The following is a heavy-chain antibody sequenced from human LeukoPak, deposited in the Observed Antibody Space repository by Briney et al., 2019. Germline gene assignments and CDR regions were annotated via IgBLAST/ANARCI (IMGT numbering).Heavy chain of an antibody. D-gene: IGHD3-22*01. CDR3: ATRARGYYDSSGQKPFDI. Sequence: PGASVKVSCKASGGTFSSYAISWVRQAPGQGLEWMGGIIPIFGTANYAQKFQGRVTITADESTSTANMELSSLRSEDTAVYYCATRARGYYDSSGQKPFDIWGQGTMVTVSS. CDR2: IIPIFGTA. CDR1: GGTFSSYA. J-gene: IGHJ3*02. V-gene: IGHV1-69*13.